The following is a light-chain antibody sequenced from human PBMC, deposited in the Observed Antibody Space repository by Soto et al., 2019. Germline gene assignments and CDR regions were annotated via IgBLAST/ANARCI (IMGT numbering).Light chain of an antibody. Sequence: EIVLTQSPGTLSLSPGERATLSCRASQSLSSSYLAWYQQKPGQAPRLLIYGASSRAAGIPDRFSGSGSGTDFTLTTSRLEPEDFAVYYCQQYDISPTFGQGAKVEIK. CDR1: QSLSSSY. CDR3: QQYDISPT. J-gene: IGKJ1*01. V-gene: IGKV3-20*01. CDR2: GAS.